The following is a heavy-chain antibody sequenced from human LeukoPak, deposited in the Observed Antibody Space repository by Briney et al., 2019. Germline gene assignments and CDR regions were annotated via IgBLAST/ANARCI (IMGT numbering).Heavy chain of an antibody. CDR3: ARDGPPYSNYYDSSGYYSDY. Sequence: AGGSLRLSCAASGFTFSSYAMHWVRQAPGKGLEWVAVISYDGSNKYYADSVKGRFTISRDNSKNTLYLQMNSLRAEDTAVYYRARDGPPYSNYYDSSGYYSDYWGQGTLVTVSS. D-gene: IGHD3-22*01. CDR1: GFTFSSYA. J-gene: IGHJ4*02. CDR2: ISYDGSNK. V-gene: IGHV3-30-3*01.